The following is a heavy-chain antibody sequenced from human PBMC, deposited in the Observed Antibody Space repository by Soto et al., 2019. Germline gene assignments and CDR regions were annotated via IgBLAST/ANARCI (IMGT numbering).Heavy chain of an antibody. CDR3: AREIGYCSSTSCSGAFDI. V-gene: IGHV4-34*01. CDR1: GGSFSGYY. CDR2: INYSGST. D-gene: IGHD2-2*01. Sequence: SETLSLTCAVYGGSFSGYYLSWIRQPPGKGLEWIGYINYSGSTNYNPSLKSRVTISVDTSKNQFSLKLSSVTAADTAVYYCAREIGYCSSTSCSGAFDIWGQGTMVTVSS. J-gene: IGHJ3*02.